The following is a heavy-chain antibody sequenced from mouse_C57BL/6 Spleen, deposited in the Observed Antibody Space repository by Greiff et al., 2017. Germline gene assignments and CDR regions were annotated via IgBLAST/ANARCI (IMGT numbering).Heavy chain of an antibody. D-gene: IGHD1-1*01. CDR1: GYTFTSYW. CDR2: IDPSDSYT. J-gene: IGHJ4*01. CDR3: ARRRSTQEESISHYGSSSGYAMDY. Sequence: QVQLQQPGAELVMPGASVKLSCKASGYTFTSYWMHWVKQRPGQGLEWIGEIDPSDSYTNYNQKFKGKSTLTVDKSSSTAYRQLSSLTSEDSAVYYCARRRSTQEESISHYGSSSGYAMDYWGQGTSVTVSS. V-gene: IGHV1-69*01.